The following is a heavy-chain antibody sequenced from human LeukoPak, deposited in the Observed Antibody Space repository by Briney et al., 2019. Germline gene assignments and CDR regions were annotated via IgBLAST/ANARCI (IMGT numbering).Heavy chain of an antibody. CDR2: ISGSGGST. J-gene: IGHJ4*02. D-gene: IGHD3-10*01. CDR1: GFTFSSYA. V-gene: IGHV3-23*01. CDR3: AKDRGSGSGSYTWGIFDC. Sequence: GGFLRLSCAASGFTFSSYAMSWVRQAPGKGLEWVSGISGSGGSTVYADSVRGRFTVSRDNSKNTLYLQMNILRAEDTAVYYCAKDRGSGSGSYTWGIFDCWGQGTPVTVSS.